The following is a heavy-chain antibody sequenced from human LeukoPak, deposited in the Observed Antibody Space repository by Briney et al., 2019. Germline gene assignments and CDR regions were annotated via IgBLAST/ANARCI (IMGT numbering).Heavy chain of an antibody. CDR3: VRDRELSY. CDR2: IYDSGST. Sequence: SETLSLTCTVSGGSIRSSYYYWGWIRQPPGKRLEWIGSIYDSGSTYYNPSLKSRVTISADTSKNQFSLKLTSVTAADTAVYYCVRDRELSYWGQGTLVTVSS. D-gene: IGHD1-7*01. J-gene: IGHJ4*02. CDR1: GGSIRSSYYY. V-gene: IGHV4-39*07.